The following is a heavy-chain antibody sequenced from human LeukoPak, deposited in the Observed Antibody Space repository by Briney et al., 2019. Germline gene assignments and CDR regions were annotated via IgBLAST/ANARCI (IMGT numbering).Heavy chain of an antibody. Sequence: PGESLKISCQGSGYNFPNYWIGWVRQMPGKGLEWMGIIYPGDSDTRYSPSFQGQVTISADKSISTAYLQWSSLKASDTAMYYCARLLYYYDSSGFFFDYWGQGTLVTVSS. CDR3: ARLLYYYDSSGFFFDY. V-gene: IGHV5-51*01. D-gene: IGHD3-22*01. J-gene: IGHJ4*02. CDR1: GYNFPNYW. CDR2: IYPGDSDT.